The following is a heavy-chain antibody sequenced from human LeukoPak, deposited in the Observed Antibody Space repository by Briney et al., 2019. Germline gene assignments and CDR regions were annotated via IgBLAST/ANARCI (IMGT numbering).Heavy chain of an antibody. D-gene: IGHD3-22*01. CDR2: INHSGST. Sequence: SETLSLTCAVYGESFSGYYWSWIRQPPGKGLEWIGEINHSGSTNYNPSLKSRVTISVDTSKNQFSLKLSSVTAADTAVYYCASVYDSSGYYPFWGQGTLVTVSS. V-gene: IGHV4-34*01. CDR1: GESFSGYY. J-gene: IGHJ4*02. CDR3: ASVYDSSGYYPF.